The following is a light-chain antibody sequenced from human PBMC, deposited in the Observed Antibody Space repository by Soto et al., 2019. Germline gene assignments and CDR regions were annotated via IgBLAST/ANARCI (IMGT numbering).Light chain of an antibody. Sequence: ETVLTQSPGTLSLSPGERATLYCRASQSLGSDYLAWYQQKPGQAPRLLIYGVSSRATDIPDRFSGSGSGTDLTLTISRLEQEDFAMYYCQLYGTSRAFGQGTKV. V-gene: IGKV3-20*01. CDR3: QLYGTSRA. J-gene: IGKJ1*01. CDR1: QSLGSDY. CDR2: GVS.